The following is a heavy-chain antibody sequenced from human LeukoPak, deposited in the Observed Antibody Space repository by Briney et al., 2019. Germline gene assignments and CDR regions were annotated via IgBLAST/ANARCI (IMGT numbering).Heavy chain of an antibody. V-gene: IGHV4-34*01. D-gene: IGHD2-2*01. CDR3: ARYLPAAIDY. J-gene: IGHJ4*02. CDR1: GGSFSGYY. Sequence: PSETLSLTCAVYGGSFSGYYWSWIRQPPGKGLEWIGEINHSGSTNYNPSLKSRVTLSVDTSKNQFSLKLSSVTAADTAVYYCARYLPAAIDYWGQGTLVTVSS. CDR2: INHSGST.